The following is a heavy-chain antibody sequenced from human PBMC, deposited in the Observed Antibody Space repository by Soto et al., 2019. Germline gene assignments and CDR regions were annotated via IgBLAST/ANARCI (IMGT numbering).Heavy chain of an antibody. J-gene: IGHJ4*02. V-gene: IGHV3-23*01. CDR3: AKDATYSSSWYGGIDY. D-gene: IGHD6-13*01. CDR2: LTGSSTTT. CDR1: GFPFCNYA. Sequence: GGSLRLPCATSGFPFCNYAMTWVRPAPGKVLECVSALTGSSTTTYYADSVKGRFTISRDISKNTLYLQMNSLRAEDTAVYYCAKDATYSSSWYGGIDYWGQGT.